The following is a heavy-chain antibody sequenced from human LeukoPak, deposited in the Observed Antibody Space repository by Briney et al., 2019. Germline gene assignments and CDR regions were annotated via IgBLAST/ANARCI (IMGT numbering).Heavy chain of an antibody. CDR2: IYDSGTT. CDR3: ARVGDGNFDY. J-gene: IGHJ4*02. Sequence: SETLSLTCTVSGASISSYYWSWIRQPPGKGLEWIGCIYDSGTTYYNPSLKSRLIISVDTSTNQFYLKLSSVTAADTAVYYCARVGDGNFDYWGQGTLVTVSS. V-gene: IGHV4-59*01. CDR1: GASISSYY.